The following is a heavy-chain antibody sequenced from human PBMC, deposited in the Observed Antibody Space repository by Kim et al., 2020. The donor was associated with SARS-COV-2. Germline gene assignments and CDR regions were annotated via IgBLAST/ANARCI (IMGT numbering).Heavy chain of an antibody. CDR1: GFTFSSYA. Sequence: GXSLRLSCAASGFTFSSYAMSWVRQAPGXGXEWVSGISGSGGSTYYADSVKGRFTISRDNSKNTLYLQMNSLRAEDTAVYYCAKLQDYDILTGYYSDAFXXXGQXXXVIVSS. CDR3: AKLQDYDILTGYYSDAFXX. V-gene: IGHV3-23*01. D-gene: IGHD3-9*01. CDR2: ISGSGGST. J-gene: IGHJ3*01.